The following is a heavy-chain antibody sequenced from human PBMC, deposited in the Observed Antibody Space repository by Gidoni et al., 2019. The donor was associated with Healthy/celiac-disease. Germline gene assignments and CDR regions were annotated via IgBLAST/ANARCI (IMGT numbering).Heavy chain of an antibody. CDR2: VSSSGSDT. CDR3: ARLTTGGWYIFDY. CDR1: GFTFSNYA. J-gene: IGHJ4*02. D-gene: IGHD6-19*01. Sequence: EVQLVESGGGLVRPGGSLRLSCAASGFTFSNYAMSWVRQAPGKGLEWVSSVSSSGSDTYYTDSVKGRFTISRDNSKNTLYLQMNSLTAEDTAIYYCARLTTGGWYIFDYWGQGTLVTVSS. V-gene: IGHV3-23*04.